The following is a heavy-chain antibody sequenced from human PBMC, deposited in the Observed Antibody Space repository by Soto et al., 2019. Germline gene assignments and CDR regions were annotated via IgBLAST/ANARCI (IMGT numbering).Heavy chain of an antibody. CDR3: ARETQTKFDY. CDR1: GFTFSSYS. V-gene: IGHV3-48*02. CDR2: ISVSSNTI. J-gene: IGHJ4*02. Sequence: DVQLVESGGGLVQPGGSLRISCAASGFTFSSYSMNWVRQAPGKGLEWLSFISVSSNTIYYADSVKGRFTISRDNAKNSLYLQMNSLRDEDTAVYYCARETQTKFDYWGQGTLVTVSS.